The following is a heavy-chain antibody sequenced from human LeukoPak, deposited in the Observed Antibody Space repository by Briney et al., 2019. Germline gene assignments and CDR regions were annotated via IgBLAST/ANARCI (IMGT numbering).Heavy chain of an antibody. CDR2: INFGGTT. Sequence: SETLSLTCTVSGGSISSGTYYWGWIRQPPGKGLEWIGSINFGGTTYYNPSLKSRVTISVDTSKNQFSLKLSSVTAADTAVYYCARLGSGYPDFWGQGTLVTVSS. CDR3: ARLGSGYPDF. D-gene: IGHD6-19*01. CDR1: GGSISSGTYY. J-gene: IGHJ4*02. V-gene: IGHV4-39*01.